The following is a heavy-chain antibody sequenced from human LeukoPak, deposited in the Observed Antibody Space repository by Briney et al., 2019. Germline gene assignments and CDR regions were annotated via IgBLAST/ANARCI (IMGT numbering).Heavy chain of an antibody. Sequence: PGGSLRLSCAASGFTFSSYGMHWVRQAPGKGLEWVAVISYDGSNKYYADSAKGRFTISRDNSKNTLYLQMNSLRAEDTAVYYCAKDPAPWGQGTLVTVSS. CDR2: ISYDGSNK. V-gene: IGHV3-30*18. J-gene: IGHJ4*02. CDR1: GFTFSSYG. CDR3: AKDPAP.